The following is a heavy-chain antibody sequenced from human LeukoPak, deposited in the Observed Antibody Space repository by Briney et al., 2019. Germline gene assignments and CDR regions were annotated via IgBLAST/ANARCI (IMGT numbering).Heavy chain of an antibody. CDR1: GFTFSSYA. CDR2: ISGSGGST. V-gene: IGHV3-23*01. Sequence: GGSLRLSCAASGFTFSSYAMSWVRQAPGKGLEWVSAISGSGGSTYYADSVKGRFTISRDNSKNTLYLQMNSLRAEDTAVYYCAIDVEAARRANNWFDPWGQGTLVTVSS. D-gene: IGHD2-15*01. CDR3: AIDVEAARRANNWFDP. J-gene: IGHJ5*02.